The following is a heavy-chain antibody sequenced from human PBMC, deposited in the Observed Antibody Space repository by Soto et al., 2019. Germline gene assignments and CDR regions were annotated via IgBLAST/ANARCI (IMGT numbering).Heavy chain of an antibody. CDR2: INSDGSST. V-gene: IGHV3-74*01. J-gene: IGHJ6*03. CDR3: VFCRYSSRKYYYYMDV. D-gene: IGHD6-13*01. CDR1: GFTFSSYW. Sequence: GGSLRLSCAASGFTFSSYWMHWVRQAPGKGLVWVSRINSDGSSTSYADSVKGRFTISRDNAKNTLYLQMNSLRAEDTAVYYCVFCRYSSRKYYYYMDVWGKGTTVTVSS.